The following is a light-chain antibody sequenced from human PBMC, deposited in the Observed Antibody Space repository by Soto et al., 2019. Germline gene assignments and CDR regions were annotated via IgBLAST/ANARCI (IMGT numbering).Light chain of an antibody. CDR3: QSYDGSRSVVV. J-gene: IGLJ2*01. V-gene: IGLV1-40*01. CDR1: SSNIGAGND. Sequence: QAVLAQPPSVAGAPGQRVTISCTGSSSNIGAGNDVHWYQQLPGTTPRLLIYANNRRPSGVPDRFSGSRSGTSASLAITGLQTEDEADYYCQSYDGSRSVVVFGGGTQLTVL. CDR2: ANN.